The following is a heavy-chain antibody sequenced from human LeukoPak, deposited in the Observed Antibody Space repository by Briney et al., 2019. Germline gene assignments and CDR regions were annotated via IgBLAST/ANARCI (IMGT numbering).Heavy chain of an antibody. V-gene: IGHV1-2*02. D-gene: IGHD6-13*01. Sequence: ASVRVSCKASGYMFTDYFMHWVRQASGQGPEWMGWFNPKSGDKNYAQQFQGRVTMTRDTSINTAYMEMSGLTSDDTAVYYCARAQLLTAPAGTFADNWGQGTLVTVSS. J-gene: IGHJ4*02. CDR1: GYMFTDYF. CDR2: FNPKSGDK. CDR3: ARAQLLTAPAGTFADN.